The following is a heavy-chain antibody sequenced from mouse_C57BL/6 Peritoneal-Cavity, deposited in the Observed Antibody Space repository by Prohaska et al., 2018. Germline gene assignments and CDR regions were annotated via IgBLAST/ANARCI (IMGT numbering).Heavy chain of an antibody. J-gene: IGHJ2*01. Sequence: GKGLEWLGVIWSGGSTDYNAAFISRLSISKDNSKSQVFFKMNSLQADDTALYYCARGGVANFHFDYTGQGTTLTVGS. D-gene: IGHD1-1*01. V-gene: IGHV2-2*01. CDR2: IWSGGST. CDR3: ARGGVANFHFDY.